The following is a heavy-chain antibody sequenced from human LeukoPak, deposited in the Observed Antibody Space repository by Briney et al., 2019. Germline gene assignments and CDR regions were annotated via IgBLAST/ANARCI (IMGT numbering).Heavy chain of an antibody. J-gene: IGHJ5*02. Sequence: GASVTVSCKASGYTFTAYYMHWVRQAPGQGLEWMGWVNPNSGGTKYVQNFQGRVTMTRDTSISTAYMELRSLTSDDTAVYYCARDGSCSGGSCAMDGWFDPWGQGTLVTVSS. CDR1: GYTFTAYY. CDR3: ARDGSCSGGSCAMDGWFDP. CDR2: VNPNSGGT. D-gene: IGHD2-15*01. V-gene: IGHV1-2*02.